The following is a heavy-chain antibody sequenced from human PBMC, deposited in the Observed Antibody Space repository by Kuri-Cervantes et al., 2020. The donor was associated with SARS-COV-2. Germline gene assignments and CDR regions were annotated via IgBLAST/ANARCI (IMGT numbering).Heavy chain of an antibody. CDR2: IYYSGST. D-gene: IGHD1-7*01. Sequence: ESLKISCTVSGGSVSSGSYYWSWIRQPPGKGLEWIGYIYYSGSTNYNPSLKSRVTISVDTSKNQFSLKLSSVTAADTAVYYCARTLASITGTYMDVWGKGTTVTVSS. CDR3: ARTLASITGTYMDV. J-gene: IGHJ6*03. CDR1: GGSVSSGSYY. V-gene: IGHV4-61*01.